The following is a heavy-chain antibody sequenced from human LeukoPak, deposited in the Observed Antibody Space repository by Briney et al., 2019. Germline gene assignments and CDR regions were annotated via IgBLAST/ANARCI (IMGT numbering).Heavy chain of an antibody. Sequence: GRSLRLSCAASGFTFDDYAMHWVRQAPGKGLGWVSGISWNSGSIGYADSVKGRFTISRDNAKNSLYLQMNSLRAEDTALYYCAKDWGPVAGTESIDYWGQGTLVTVSS. CDR3: AKDWGPVAGTESIDY. V-gene: IGHV3-9*01. CDR2: ISWNSGSI. J-gene: IGHJ4*02. CDR1: GFTFDDYA. D-gene: IGHD6-19*01.